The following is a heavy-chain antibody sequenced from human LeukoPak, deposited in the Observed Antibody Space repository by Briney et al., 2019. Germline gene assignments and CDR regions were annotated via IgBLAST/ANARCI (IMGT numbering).Heavy chain of an antibody. J-gene: IGHJ4*02. D-gene: IGHD2-2*01. V-gene: IGHV1-2*02. CDR1: GGTFNSYA. Sequence: ASVKVSCKASGGTFNSYAVSWVRQAPGQGLEWMGWINPNSGGTNYAQKFQGRVTMTRDTSISTAYMELSRLRSDDTAVYYCARDRGSTTNYFDYWGQGTLVTVSS. CDR3: ARDRGSTTNYFDY. CDR2: INPNSGGT.